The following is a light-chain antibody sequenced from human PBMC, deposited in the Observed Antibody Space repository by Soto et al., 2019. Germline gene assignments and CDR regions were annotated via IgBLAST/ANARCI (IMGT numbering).Light chain of an antibody. CDR3: SSYTTSSLYV. CDR1: NSDVGGYNY. V-gene: IGLV2-14*01. CDR2: DVS. J-gene: IGLJ1*01. Sequence: QSALTQPASVSGSPGQSITISCSGTNSDVGGYNYVSWYQQHPGKAPKLMIYDVSYRPSGISNRFSGSKSDNTASLTIPGLQAEDEADYYCSSYTTSSLYVFGTGTKLTVL.